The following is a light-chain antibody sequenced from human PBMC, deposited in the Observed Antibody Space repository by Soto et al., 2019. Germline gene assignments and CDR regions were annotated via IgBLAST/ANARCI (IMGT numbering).Light chain of an antibody. CDR1: QSISSW. J-gene: IGKJ3*01. CDR3: QQYNSYSRT. V-gene: IGKV1-5*01. CDR2: DAS. Sequence: DIQMTQSPSTLSASVGDRVTITCRASQSISSWLAWYQQKPGKAPKLLIYDASSLESGVPSRFSGSRSGTEFTLTISSLQPDDFATYYCQQYNSYSRTFGPGTKVDIK.